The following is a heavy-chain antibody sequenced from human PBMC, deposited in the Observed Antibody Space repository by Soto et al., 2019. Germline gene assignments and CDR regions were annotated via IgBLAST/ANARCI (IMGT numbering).Heavy chain of an antibody. CDR3: AKDGTSGQTYGMDV. V-gene: IGHV3-30*18. Sequence: QVQLVESGGGVVQPGRSLRLSCAASGFTFSSYDMHWVRQAPGKGLEWVAVISYDGSNKYYADSVKGRFTISRDNSKNTLYLQMNSLRAEDTAVYYCAKDGTSGQTYGMDVWGQGTTVTVSS. J-gene: IGHJ6*02. CDR1: GFTFSSYD. CDR2: ISYDGSNK. D-gene: IGHD6-25*01.